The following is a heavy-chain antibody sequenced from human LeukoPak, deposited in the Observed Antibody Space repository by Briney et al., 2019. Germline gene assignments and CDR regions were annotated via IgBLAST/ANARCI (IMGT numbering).Heavy chain of an antibody. V-gene: IGHV4-38-2*01. D-gene: IGHD3-10*01. CDR2: MYHSGST. J-gene: IGHJ6*03. CDR3: ARHSITIVRGVMAQYYMDV. Sequence: SETLSLTCAVSGYSISSGYFWGWIRQPPAKGLEWIGSMYHSGSTYYNPSLKSRVTISLDTSKNQFSLKLSSVTAADTAVYYCARHSITIVRGVMAQYYMDVWGKGTTVTVSS. CDR1: GYSISSGYF.